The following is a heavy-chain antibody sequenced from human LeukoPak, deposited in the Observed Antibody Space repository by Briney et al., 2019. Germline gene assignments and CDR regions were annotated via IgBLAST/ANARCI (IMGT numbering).Heavy chain of an antibody. CDR1: GGSISSGDYY. V-gene: IGHV4-30-4*01. J-gene: IGHJ6*02. D-gene: IGHD2-2*01. CDR3: ARDRGVVVFYGMDV. CDR2: IYYSGST. Sequence: PSQTLSLTCTVSGGSISSGDYYWRWIRQPPGKGLEWIGYIYYSGSTYYNPSLKSRVTISVDTSKNQFSLKLSSVTAADTAVYYCARDRGVVVFYGMDVWGQGTTVTVSS.